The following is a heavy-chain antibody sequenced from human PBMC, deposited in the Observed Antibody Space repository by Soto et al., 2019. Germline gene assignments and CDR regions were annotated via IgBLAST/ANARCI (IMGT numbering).Heavy chain of an antibody. J-gene: IGHJ4*02. V-gene: IGHV3-30-3*01. D-gene: IGHD4-17*01. CDR2: ISYDGSEK. CDR1: GFTFSRYP. CDR3: AREDTMTIDTFDY. Sequence: GGSLRLSCEASGFTFSRYPLHWVRQAPGKGLEWVAVISYDGSEKYPADSVKGRISISRDNSKNTLFMQMNSLRVEDAAVYYCAREDTMTIDTFDYWGQGTLVTSPQ.